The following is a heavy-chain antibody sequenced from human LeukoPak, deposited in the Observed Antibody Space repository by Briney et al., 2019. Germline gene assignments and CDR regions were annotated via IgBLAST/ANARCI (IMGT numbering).Heavy chain of an antibody. CDR1: GGTFSSYA. V-gene: IGHV1-2*02. CDR2: INPNSGGT. CDR3: ARGYSSSWYGPTGFDY. Sequence: ASVKVSCKASGGTFSSYAISWVRQAPGQGLEWMGWINPNSGGTNYAQKFQGRVTMTRDTSISTAYMELSRLRSDDTAVYYCARGYSSSWYGPTGFDYWGQGTLVTVSS. D-gene: IGHD6-13*01. J-gene: IGHJ4*02.